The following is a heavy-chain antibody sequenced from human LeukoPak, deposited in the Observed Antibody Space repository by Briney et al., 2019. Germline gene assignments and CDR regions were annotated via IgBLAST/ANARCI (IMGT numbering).Heavy chain of an antibody. CDR3: AKLGTSDDY. V-gene: IGHV3-23*01. CDR1: GFTFDDYG. CDR2: IAISDGKT. D-gene: IGHD2-2*01. Sequence: GGSLRLSCAASGFTFDDYGMSWVRQAPGKGLEWVSTIAISDGKTYYADSVKGRFSISRDNSRNTLYLQMNSLRAEDTAVYYCAKLGTSDDYWGQGTLVTVSS. J-gene: IGHJ4*02.